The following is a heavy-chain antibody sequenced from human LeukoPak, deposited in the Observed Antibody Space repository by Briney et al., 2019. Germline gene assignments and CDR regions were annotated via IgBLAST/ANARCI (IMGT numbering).Heavy chain of an antibody. CDR3: ARRAYDFWSGYFGSAFDY. V-gene: IGHV1-69*13. J-gene: IGHJ4*02. D-gene: IGHD3-3*01. CDR1: GGTFSSYA. Sequence: EASVKVSCKASGGTFSSYAISWVRQAPGQGLEWMGGIIPIFGTANYAQKFQGRVTITADESTSTAYMELSSLRSEDTAVYYCARRAYDFWSGYFGSAFDYWGQGTLVTVSS. CDR2: IIPIFGTA.